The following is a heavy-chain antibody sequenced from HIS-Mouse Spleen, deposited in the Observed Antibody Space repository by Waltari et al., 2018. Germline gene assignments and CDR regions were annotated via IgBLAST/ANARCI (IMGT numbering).Heavy chain of an antibody. D-gene: IGHD6-19*01. CDR1: GFTLSSYA. Sequence: QVQLVESGGGVVQPGRSLRMPCAASGFTLSSYAMDWFRQAPGKGLEWVAVISDDGSNKYYADSVKGRFTISRDNSKNTLYLQMNSLRAEDMAVYYCARGAVAGDAFDIWGQGTMVTVSS. CDR2: ISDDGSNK. V-gene: IGHV3-30*04. CDR3: ARGAVAGDAFDI. J-gene: IGHJ3*02.